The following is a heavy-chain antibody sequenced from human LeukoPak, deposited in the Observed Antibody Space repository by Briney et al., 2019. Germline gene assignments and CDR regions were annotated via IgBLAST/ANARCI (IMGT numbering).Heavy chain of an antibody. CDR2: INHSGST. CDR1: GGSFSGYY. D-gene: IGHD4-23*01. V-gene: IGHV4-34*01. Sequence: SETLSLTCAVYGGSFSGYYWSWIRQPPGKGLEWIGEINHSGSTNYNPSLKSRVTISVDTSKNQFSLKLSSVTAADTAVYYCARSGGNGDYFDYWGQGTLVTVSS. J-gene: IGHJ4*02. CDR3: ARSGGNGDYFDY.